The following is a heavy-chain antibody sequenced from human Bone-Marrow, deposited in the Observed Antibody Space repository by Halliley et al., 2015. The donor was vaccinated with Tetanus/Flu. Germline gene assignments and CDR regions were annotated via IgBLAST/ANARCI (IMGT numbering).Heavy chain of an antibody. V-gene: IGHV3-30-3*01. J-gene: IGHJ4*02. CDR3: ARAFTVVDTLDD. D-gene: IGHD4-17*01. CDR2: ISDDGSNE. Sequence: LEWVSVISDDGSNENYAESVKGRFTISRDNSKNTLILQMNSLTDEDTAVYYCARAFTVVDTLDDWGQGTLVTVSS.